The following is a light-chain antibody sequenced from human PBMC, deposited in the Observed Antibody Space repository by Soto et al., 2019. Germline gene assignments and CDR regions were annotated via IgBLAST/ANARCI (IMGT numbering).Light chain of an antibody. Sequence: EIVLTQSPGTLSLSPGERATLSCRASQSVSSSYLAWYQQKPGQAPSLLIYGASSRATGIPDRFSGSGSGTDFTLTISRLEPEDFAVYYCQQYGSSPLWTFGQGTTVDIK. CDR2: GAS. CDR3: QQYGSSPLWT. CDR1: QSVSSSY. J-gene: IGKJ1*01. V-gene: IGKV3-20*01.